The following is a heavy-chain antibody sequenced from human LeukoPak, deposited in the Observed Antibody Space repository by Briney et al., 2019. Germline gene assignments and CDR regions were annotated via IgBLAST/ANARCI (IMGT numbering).Heavy chain of an antibody. CDR1: GFTFSSYG. D-gene: IGHD3-22*01. Sequence: GGSLRLSCAASGFTFSSYGMPWVRQAPGKGLEWVAVIWYDRSNKYYADSVKGRFTISRDNSKNTLYLQMNSLRAEDTAVYYCARDLVDPNYYDSSGVDYWGQGTLVTVSS. CDR3: ARDLVDPNYYDSSGVDY. J-gene: IGHJ4*02. CDR2: IWYDRSNK. V-gene: IGHV3-33*01.